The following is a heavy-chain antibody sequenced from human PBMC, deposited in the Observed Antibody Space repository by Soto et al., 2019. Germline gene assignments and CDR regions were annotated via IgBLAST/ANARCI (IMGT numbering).Heavy chain of an antibody. J-gene: IGHJ4*02. V-gene: IGHV3-30*18. CDR1: GFTFSSYG. D-gene: IGHD6-13*01. Sequence: PGGSLRLSCAASGFTFSSYGMHWVRQAPGKGLEWVAVISYDGSNKYYADSVKGRFTISRDNSKNTLYLQMNSLRAEDTAVYYCAKDAKYSSSWFYFDYWGQGTLVTVSS. CDR3: AKDAKYSSSWFYFDY. CDR2: ISYDGSNK.